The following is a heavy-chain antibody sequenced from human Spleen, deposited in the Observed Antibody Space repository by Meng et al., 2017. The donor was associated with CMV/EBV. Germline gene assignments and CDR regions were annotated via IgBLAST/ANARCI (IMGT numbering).Heavy chain of an antibody. J-gene: IGHJ4*02. D-gene: IGHD2-2*01. Sequence: GGSLRLSCAASGFTLSNYVMSWVRQAPGKGLEWVSGISDSGGTTYYADSVKGRFTISRDNAKNSLYLQMNSLRVEDTAVYYCMGFCSGTRCPIGQGPNYWGQGTLVTVSS. V-gene: IGHV3-23*01. CDR3: MGFCSGTRCPIGQGPNY. CDR1: GFTLSNYV. CDR2: ISDSGGTT.